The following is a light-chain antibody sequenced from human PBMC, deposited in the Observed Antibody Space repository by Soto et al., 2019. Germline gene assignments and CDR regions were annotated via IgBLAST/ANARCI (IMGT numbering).Light chain of an antibody. Sequence: DIQMTQSPSSLSASIVDRVTSTCLASRGIASYLAWYQQRPGRVPEVLIYAASTLQSGVPSRFTGSGSGTDFTLTINSLQPEDVATYYCQEYYSAPWTFGQGTKVEIK. J-gene: IGKJ1*01. CDR3: QEYYSAPWT. CDR2: AAS. V-gene: IGKV1-27*01. CDR1: RGIASY.